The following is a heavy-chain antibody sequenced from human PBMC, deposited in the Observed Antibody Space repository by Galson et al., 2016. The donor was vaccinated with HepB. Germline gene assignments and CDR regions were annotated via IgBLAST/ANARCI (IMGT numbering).Heavy chain of an antibody. CDR3: ARGLGSGWFGVLNY. V-gene: IGHV1-69*04. J-gene: IGHJ4*02. CDR1: GGTFSNYA. CDR2: IIPILDIA. D-gene: IGHD6-19*01. Sequence: SVKVSCKASGGTFSNYAISWVRQAPGQGLEWVGRIIPILDIANYAQRFQGRVTITADKSTSTAYMELSSLRSEDTAVYYCARGLGSGWFGVLNYWGQGTPITVSS.